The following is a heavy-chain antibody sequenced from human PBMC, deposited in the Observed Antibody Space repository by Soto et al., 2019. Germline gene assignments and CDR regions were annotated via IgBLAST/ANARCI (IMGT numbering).Heavy chain of an antibody. CDR3: ARVIGSGWFRFDY. CDR1: GGSISSSSYY. Sequence: SETLSLTCTVSGGSISSSSYYWGWIRQSPGKGLEWIGSIYYSGTTYYNPSLKSRVTISVDTLKNELSLKMSSVTAADTAVYYCARVIGSGWFRFDYWGQGTLVTVSS. J-gene: IGHJ4*02. V-gene: IGHV4-39*01. D-gene: IGHD6-19*01. CDR2: IYYSGTT.